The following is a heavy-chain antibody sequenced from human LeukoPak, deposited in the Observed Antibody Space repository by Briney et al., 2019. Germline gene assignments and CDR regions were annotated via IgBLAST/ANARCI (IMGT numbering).Heavy chain of an antibody. CDR2: IYPGDSDT. D-gene: IGHD5-12*01. CDR3: ARHLMGYSGYDPYYYYGVDV. V-gene: IGHV5-51*01. J-gene: IGHJ6*04. CDR1: GYSFTNYW. Sequence: GESLKISCKTSGYSFTNYWIDWVRQIPGKGLDWMGIIYPGDSDTRYSPSFQGQVTISVAKTINTAYLQWSSLKASDSDMYYCARHLMGYSGYDPYYYYGVDVWGKGTTVTVSS.